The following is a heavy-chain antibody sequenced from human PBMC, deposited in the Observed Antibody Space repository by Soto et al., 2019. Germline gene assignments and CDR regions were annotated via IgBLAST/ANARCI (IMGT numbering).Heavy chain of an antibody. J-gene: IGHJ6*02. Sequence: GGSLRLSCAASGFTFSSYGMHWVRQAPGKGLEWVAVISYDGSSKYYADSVKGRFTISRDNSKNTLYLQMNSLRAEDTAVYYCAKAPGYGYYGSGSYFNYYYYGMDVWGQGTTVTVSS. V-gene: IGHV3-30*18. CDR3: AKAPGYGYYGSGSYFNYYYYGMDV. CDR1: GFTFSSYG. CDR2: ISYDGSSK. D-gene: IGHD3-10*01.